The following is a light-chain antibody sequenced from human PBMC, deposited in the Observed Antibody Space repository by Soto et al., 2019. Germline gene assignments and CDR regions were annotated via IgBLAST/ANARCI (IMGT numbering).Light chain of an antibody. CDR2: EVS. J-gene: IGLJ1*01. CDR3: CSYANSSFV. Sequence: QSALTQPASVSGSPGQSITISCSGTSSDVGGYNLVSWYQQHPGKAPKLLIYEVSQRPSGVSSRFSGSKSGNTATLTISGVQPEDEADYHCCSYANSSFVFGTGTKVTV. CDR1: SSDVGGYNL. V-gene: IGLV2-23*02.